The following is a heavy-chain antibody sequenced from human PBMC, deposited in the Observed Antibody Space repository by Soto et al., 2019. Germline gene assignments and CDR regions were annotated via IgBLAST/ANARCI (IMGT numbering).Heavy chain of an antibody. CDR1: GGSISSSSYY. D-gene: IGHD3-16*01. CDR3: ARRVGAWFDP. Sequence: SDTLSLTCTVSGGSISSSSYYWGWIRQPPGKGLEWIGSIYYSGSTSYNPSLKSRVTISVDTSKNQFSLKLSSVTAADTAVYYCARRVGAWFDPWGQGTLVTVSS. CDR2: IYYSGST. J-gene: IGHJ5*02. V-gene: IGHV4-39*01.